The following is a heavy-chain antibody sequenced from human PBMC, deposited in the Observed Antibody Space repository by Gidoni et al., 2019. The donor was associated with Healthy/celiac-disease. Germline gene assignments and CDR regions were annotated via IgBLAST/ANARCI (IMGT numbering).Heavy chain of an antibody. J-gene: IGHJ4*02. D-gene: IGHD6-19*01. V-gene: IGHV5-10-1*03. CDR1: GYSFTSYW. CDR3: ARHRIAVAAFDY. CDR2: IAPSDSYP. Sequence: EVQLVQSGAEVKKPGESLRISCKGSGYSFTSYWVSWVRKMPGKGLEWMGGIAPSDSYPISSPSFQGHVTISADKSISTAYLQWGSLKASDTAMYYCARHRIAVAAFDYLGQGTLVTVSS.